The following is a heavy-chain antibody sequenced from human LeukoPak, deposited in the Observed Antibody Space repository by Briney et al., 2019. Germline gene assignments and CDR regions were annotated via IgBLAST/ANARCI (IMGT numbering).Heavy chain of an antibody. Sequence: PSETLSLTCTVSGGSISSYYWSWIRQTPGKGLEWIGHIYYSGSTNYNPSLKSRVTISVDRSKNQFSLRLTSVTAADTAVYYCARAGPWQIDPWGQGTLVTVSS. D-gene: IGHD3-10*01. CDR3: ARAGPWQIDP. CDR1: GGSISSYY. J-gene: IGHJ5*02. V-gene: IGHV4-59*01. CDR2: IYYSGST.